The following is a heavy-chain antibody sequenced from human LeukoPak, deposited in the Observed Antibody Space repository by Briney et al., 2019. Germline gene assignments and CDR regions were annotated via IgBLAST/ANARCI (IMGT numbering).Heavy chain of an antibody. CDR1: GGSFSGYY. J-gene: IGHJ5*02. V-gene: IGHV4-34*01. Sequence: SGTLSLTCAVYGGSFSGYYWSWIRQPPGKGLEWIGEINHSGSTNYNPSLKSRVTISVDTSKNQFSLKLSSVTAADTAVYYCARKLAGGYCSSTSCHGSGNWFDPWGQGTLVTVSS. CDR2: INHSGST. D-gene: IGHD2-2*01. CDR3: ARKLAGGYCSSTSCHGSGNWFDP.